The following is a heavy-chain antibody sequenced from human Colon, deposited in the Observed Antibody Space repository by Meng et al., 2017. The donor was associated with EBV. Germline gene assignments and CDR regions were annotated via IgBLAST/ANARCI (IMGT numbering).Heavy chain of an antibody. CDR1: GGSFRDYY. Sequence: QVQLPQWGAGLLQPSETLSRSCAVYGGSFRDYYWTGIRHPPGKGLEWIGEIDHRGNTKYNPSLKSRVTISLDTSKKQFSLKVSSVTAADSAVYYCARRGPSGNFSPWSQGALVTVSS. CDR2: IDHRGNT. CDR3: ARRGPSGNFSP. D-gene: IGHD3-10*01. V-gene: IGHV4-34*01. J-gene: IGHJ5*02.